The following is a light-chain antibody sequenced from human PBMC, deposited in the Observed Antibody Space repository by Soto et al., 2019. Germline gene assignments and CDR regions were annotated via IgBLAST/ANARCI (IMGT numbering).Light chain of an antibody. CDR3: QQYNNWPLT. CDR2: GAS. Sequence: EVVMTQSPATLSVSPGERATLSCWASQSISSHLAWYQQKPGQGPTLLIYGASTTATGIPARFRGSGSGTEFTLTISSLQSEDFAFYYCQQYNNWPLTFGQGTKVDIK. J-gene: IGKJ1*01. V-gene: IGKV3-15*01. CDR1: QSISSH.